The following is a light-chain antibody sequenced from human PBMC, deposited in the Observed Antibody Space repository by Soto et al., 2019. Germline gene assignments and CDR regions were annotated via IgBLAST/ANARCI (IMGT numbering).Light chain of an antibody. V-gene: IGKV3-15*01. CDR3: HQYDYYPRS. CDR1: QSVSRSY. CDR2: SAS. J-gene: IGKJ3*01. Sequence: SQSRGILYLSPGGRAALSCRASQSVSRSYFAWYQQKPGQAPRDLVYSASTRATGIPARFSGSGSGTESTLIISSLQPEDFAVYYCHQYDYYPRSFGPGTKVDIK.